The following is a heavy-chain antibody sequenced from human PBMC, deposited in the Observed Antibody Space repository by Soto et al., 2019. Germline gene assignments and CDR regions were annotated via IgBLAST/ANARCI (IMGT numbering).Heavy chain of an antibody. CDR1: GFTVSSNY. CDR3: ARDRIATGMDV. V-gene: IGHV3-66*01. Sequence: EVQLVESGGGLVQPGGSLRLSCAASGFTVSSNYMSWVRQAPGKGLEWVSVIYSGGSTYYADSVKGRFTISRDNSKNTLYLQMHSLRAEDTAVYYCARDRIATGMDVWGQGTTVTVSS. CDR2: IYSGGST. J-gene: IGHJ6*02.